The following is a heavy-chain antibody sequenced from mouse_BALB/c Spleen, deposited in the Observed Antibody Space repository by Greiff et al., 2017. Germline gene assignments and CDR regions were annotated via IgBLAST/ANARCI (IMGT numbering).Heavy chain of an antibody. CDR1: GFTFTDYY. J-gene: IGHJ3*01. CDR2: IRNKANGYTT. Sequence: EVKLMESGGGLVQPGGSLRLSCATSGFTFTDYYMSWVRQPPGKALEWLGFIRNKANGYTTEYSASVKGRFTISRDNSQSILYLQMNTLRAEDSATYYCARAYDYDEGASAYWGQGTLVTVSA. CDR3: ARAYDYDEGASAY. D-gene: IGHD2-4*01. V-gene: IGHV7-3*02.